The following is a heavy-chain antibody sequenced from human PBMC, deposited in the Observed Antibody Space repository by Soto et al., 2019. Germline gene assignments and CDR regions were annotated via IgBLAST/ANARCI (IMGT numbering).Heavy chain of an antibody. CDR1: GGPIGTYY. V-gene: IGHV4-59*08. Sequence: ETLSLTCTVSGGPIGTYYLSWIRQRPGKGLEWIDYIYYSGNTNYNPSLRSRVTISIDTSKNQFSLKLSSVKAADTAMYFSARHKTFGAADVFDIWGQGTMVTVS. CDR2: IYYSGNT. J-gene: IGHJ3*02. CDR3: ARHKTFGAADVFDI. D-gene: IGHD3-16*01.